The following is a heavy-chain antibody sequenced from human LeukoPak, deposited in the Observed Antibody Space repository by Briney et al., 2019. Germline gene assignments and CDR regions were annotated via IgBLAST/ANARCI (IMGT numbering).Heavy chain of an antibody. CDR2: ISRGGVIS. J-gene: IGHJ4*02. V-gene: IGHV3-23*01. CDR3: VSRAGSPWGPFDD. D-gene: IGHD7-27*01. Sequence: PGGSLRLSSAASGFTFSDYAINWVRQAPGKGLEWVSTISRGGVISYYADSVKGRFTISRDNSNNTLYLHMNSLRAEDTAVYYCVSRAGSPWGPFDDWGQGTLVTVSS. CDR1: GFTFSDYA.